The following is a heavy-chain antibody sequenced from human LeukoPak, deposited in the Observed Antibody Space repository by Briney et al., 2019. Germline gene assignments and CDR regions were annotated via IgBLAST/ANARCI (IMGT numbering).Heavy chain of an antibody. V-gene: IGHV4-34*01. Sequence: PSETLSLTCAVYGGSFSGYYWSWIRQPPGKGREWIGEINHSGSTNYNPSLKSRVTISVDTSKNQFSLKLSSVTAADTAVYYCARGGRPNYVWGSYRYSYYFDYWGQGTLVTVSS. CDR3: ARGGRPNYVWGSYRYSYYFDY. D-gene: IGHD3-16*02. J-gene: IGHJ4*02. CDR1: GGSFSGYY. CDR2: INHSGST.